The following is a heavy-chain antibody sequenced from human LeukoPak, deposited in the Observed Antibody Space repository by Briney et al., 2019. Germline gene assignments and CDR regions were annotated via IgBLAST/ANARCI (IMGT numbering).Heavy chain of an antibody. CDR3: ANGNRCTSPNCLGYYYFYMDV. Sequence: GGSLRLSFAASGLTFNTYAMSWVRQAPGKGLERVSTISNSGISTYYADSVKGRFTISRDNSKNTLYLQMNSLRAEDTAVYYCANGNRCTSPNCLGYYYFYMDVWGKGTTVTVSS. J-gene: IGHJ6*03. CDR2: ISNSGIST. D-gene: IGHD2-8*01. V-gene: IGHV3-23*01. CDR1: GLTFNTYA.